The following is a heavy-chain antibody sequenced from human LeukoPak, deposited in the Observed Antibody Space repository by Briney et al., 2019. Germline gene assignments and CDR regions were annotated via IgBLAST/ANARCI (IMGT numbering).Heavy chain of an antibody. J-gene: IGHJ4*02. Sequence: SENLSLTCAVYGGSFSGYYWSWIRQPPGKGLEWIGEINHGGSTNYNPSLKSRVTMSVDTSKNQFSLKVTSVTAADTAVYYCARGPQCSGGSCYSPAFDYWGQGTLVTVSS. V-gene: IGHV4-34*01. CDR3: ARGPQCSGGSCYSPAFDY. D-gene: IGHD2-15*01. CDR2: INHGGST. CDR1: GGSFSGYY.